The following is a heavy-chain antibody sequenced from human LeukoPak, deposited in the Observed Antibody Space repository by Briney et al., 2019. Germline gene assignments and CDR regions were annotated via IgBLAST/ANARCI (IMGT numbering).Heavy chain of an antibody. D-gene: IGHD3-22*01. Sequence: GGSLRLSCAASGFTFSSYATSWVRQAPGKGLEWVSAISGSGGTTYYADSVKGRFTISRDNSKNTLFLQMNSLRAEDTAVYYCAKVYDGSGFYERIDYWGQGTLVTVSS. CDR2: ISGSGGTT. CDR1: GFTFSSYA. V-gene: IGHV3-23*01. CDR3: AKVYDGSGFYERIDY. J-gene: IGHJ4*02.